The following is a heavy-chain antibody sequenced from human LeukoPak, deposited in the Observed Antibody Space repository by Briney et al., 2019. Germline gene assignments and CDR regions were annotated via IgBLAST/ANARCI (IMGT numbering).Heavy chain of an antibody. V-gene: IGHV1-58*01. CDR3: AAVPNANAWYWDDAFDI. CDR1: GFTFTTSA. Sequence: ASVKVPCKASGFTFTTSAVQWVRQARGQRLEWIGRIVVGSGNTDHAQKFQGRLTITRDISTSTAYMELSSLTSDDTPVYYCAAVPNANAWYWDDAFDIWGQGTMVTVAS. CDR2: IVVGSGNT. J-gene: IGHJ3*02. D-gene: IGHD2-8*02.